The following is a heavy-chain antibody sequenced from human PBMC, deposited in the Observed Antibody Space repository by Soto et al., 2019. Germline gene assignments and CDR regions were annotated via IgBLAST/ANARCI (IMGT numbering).Heavy chain of an antibody. Sequence: PSETLSLTCTVSGGSISSGDYYWSWIRQPPGKGLEWIGYIYYSGSTYYNPSLKSRVTISVDTSKNQFSLKLSSVTAADTAVYYCARGPKNWNYAHGMDVWGQGTTVTVSS. J-gene: IGHJ6*02. CDR1: GGSISSGDYY. CDR3: ARGPKNWNYAHGMDV. V-gene: IGHV4-30-4*01. CDR2: IYYSGST. D-gene: IGHD1-7*01.